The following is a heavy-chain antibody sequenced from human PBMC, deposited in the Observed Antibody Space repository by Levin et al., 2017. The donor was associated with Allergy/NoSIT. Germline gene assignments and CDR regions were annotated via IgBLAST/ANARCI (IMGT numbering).Heavy chain of an antibody. Sequence: GGSLRLSCAASGFTFSNAWMSWVRQAPGKGLEWVGRIKSKTDGGTTDYAAPVKGRFTISRDDSKNTLYLQMNSLKTEDTAVYYCTASSTSCYYGGDCDYYYYGMDVWGQGTTVTVSS. J-gene: IGHJ6*02. CDR1: GFTFSNAW. D-gene: IGHD2-2*01. V-gene: IGHV3-15*01. CDR3: TASSTSCYYGGDCDYYYYGMDV. CDR2: IKSKTDGGTT.